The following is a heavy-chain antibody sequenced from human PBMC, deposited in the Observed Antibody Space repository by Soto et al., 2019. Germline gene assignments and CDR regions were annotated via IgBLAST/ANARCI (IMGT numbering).Heavy chain of an antibody. CDR3: ARDAYYYGSGSPRGWFDP. D-gene: IGHD3-10*01. CDR1: GFTFSSYG. Sequence: GGSLRLSCAASGFTFSSYGMHWVRQAPGKGLEWVAVIWYDGSNKYYADSVKGRFTISRDNSKNTLYLQMNSLRAEDTAVYYCARDAYYYGSGSPRGWFDPWGQGTLVTVSS. V-gene: IGHV3-33*01. J-gene: IGHJ5*02. CDR2: IWYDGSNK.